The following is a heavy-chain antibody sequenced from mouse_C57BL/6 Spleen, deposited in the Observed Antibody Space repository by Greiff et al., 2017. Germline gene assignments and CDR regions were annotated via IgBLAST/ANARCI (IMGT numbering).Heavy chain of an antibody. CDR1: EYEFPSHD. J-gene: IGHJ4*01. Sequence: EVQGVESGGGLVQPGESLKLSCESNEYEFPSHDMSWVRKTPEKRLELVAAINSDGGSSYYPDTMERRFIISRDNTKKTLYLQMSSLRSEDTALYYCARHSNYGNHYAMDYWGQGTSVTVSS. CDR2: INSDGGSS. D-gene: IGHD2-1*01. CDR3: ARHSNYGNHYAMDY. V-gene: IGHV5-2*01.